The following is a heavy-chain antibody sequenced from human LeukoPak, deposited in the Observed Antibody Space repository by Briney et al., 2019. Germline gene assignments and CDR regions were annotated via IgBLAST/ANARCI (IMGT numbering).Heavy chain of an antibody. CDR1: GFTFSTYA. CDR3: AKDYEPLVGVHRWGDWFDP. J-gene: IGHJ5*02. CDR2: ISGTGGST. V-gene: IGHV3-23*01. Sequence: GGSLRLSCAASGFTFSTYAMTWVRQAPGKGLEWVSLISGTGGSTYCADSVKGRFTISRDNSKNTLYLQMNSLRAEDTAVYYCAKDYEPLVGVHRWGDWFDPWGQGTLVTVSS. D-gene: IGHD1-26*01.